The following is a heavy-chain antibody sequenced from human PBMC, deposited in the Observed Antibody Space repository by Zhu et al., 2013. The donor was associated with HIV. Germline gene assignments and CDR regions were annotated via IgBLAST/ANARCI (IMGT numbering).Heavy chain of an antibody. J-gene: IGHJ6*02. D-gene: IGHD6-13*01. CDR3: AADETAAGYYYYGMDV. Sequence: QMQLVQSGPEVKKPGTSVKVSCKASGFTFTSSAVQWVRQARGQRLEWIGWIVVGSGNTNYAQKFQERVTITRDMSTSTAYMELSSLRSEDTAVYYCAADETAAGYYYYGMDVWGQGTTVTVSS. CDR2: IVVGSGNT. V-gene: IGHV1-58*01. CDR1: GFTFTSSA.